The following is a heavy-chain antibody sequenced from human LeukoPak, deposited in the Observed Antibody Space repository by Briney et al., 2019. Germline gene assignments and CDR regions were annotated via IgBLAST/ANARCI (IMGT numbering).Heavy chain of an antibody. Sequence: SETPSLTCTVSGGSISNYDWSWIRQFPGKGLEWTGYIYNSGSTNYNPSLKSRVTISKDTSKNQFSLKLSSVTAADTAVYYCARVGAAMDNFDYWGQGTLVTVS. CDR1: GGSISNYD. CDR3: ARVGAAMDNFDY. CDR2: IYNSGST. V-gene: IGHV4-59*01. J-gene: IGHJ4*02. D-gene: IGHD5-18*01.